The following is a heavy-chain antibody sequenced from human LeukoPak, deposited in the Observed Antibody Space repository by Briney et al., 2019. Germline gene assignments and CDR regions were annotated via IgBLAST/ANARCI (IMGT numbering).Heavy chain of an antibody. D-gene: IGHD5-12*01. CDR1: GGSFSGYY. V-gene: IGHV4-34*01. CDR3: ATVENGYAGYY. CDR2: INHSGST. J-gene: IGHJ4*02. Sequence: PSETLSLTCAVYGGSFSGYYWSWIRQPPGKGLEWIGEINHSGSTNYNPSLKSRVTISVDTSKNQFSLMLSSVTAADTAVYYCATVENGYAGYYWGQGTLVAVSS.